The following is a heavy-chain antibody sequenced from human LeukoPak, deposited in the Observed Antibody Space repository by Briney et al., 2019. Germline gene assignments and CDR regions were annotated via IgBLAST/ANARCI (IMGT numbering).Heavy chain of an antibody. D-gene: IGHD1-26*01. CDR3: ARGGSYDYYYYYMDV. J-gene: IGHJ6*03. V-gene: IGHV4-30-2*01. Sequence: PSETLSLTCAVSGGSISSGGYSWSWIRQPPGKGLEWIGYIYHSGSTYYNPSLKSRVTISVDRSKNQFSLKLSSVTAADTAVYYCARGGSYDYYYYYMDVWGKGTTVTVSS. CDR1: GGSISSGGYS. CDR2: IYHSGST.